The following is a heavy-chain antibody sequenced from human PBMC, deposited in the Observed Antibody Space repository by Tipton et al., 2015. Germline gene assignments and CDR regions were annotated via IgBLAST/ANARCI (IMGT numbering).Heavy chain of an antibody. V-gene: IGHV4-34*01. CDR1: GGSFSDYY. CDR3: ACQDYDSLTRDYQTVDS. J-gene: IGHJ4*02. D-gene: IGHD3-9*01. Sequence: TLSLTCAVFGGSFSDYYWNWIRQPPGKGLEWIGEINHSGNTKYNPSFKSRVNISVDASKNHFSLKMKSVTAADTAVYYCACQDYDSLTRDYQTVDSWGQGTLVTVSS. CDR2: INHSGNT.